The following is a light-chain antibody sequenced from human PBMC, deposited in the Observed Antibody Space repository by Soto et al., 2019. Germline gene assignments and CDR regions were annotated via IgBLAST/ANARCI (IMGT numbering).Light chain of an antibody. CDR2: DAS. J-gene: IGKJ3*01. CDR3: QQYYSFPLT. V-gene: IGKV1-33*01. Sequence: DIQMTQSPSSLSASVGDRVTITCQASQDITNYLHWFQQKPGKAPKLLIYDASNLETGVPSRFSGSGSGTDFTLTISCLQSEDFATYYCQQYYSFPLTFGPGTKVDIK. CDR1: QDITNY.